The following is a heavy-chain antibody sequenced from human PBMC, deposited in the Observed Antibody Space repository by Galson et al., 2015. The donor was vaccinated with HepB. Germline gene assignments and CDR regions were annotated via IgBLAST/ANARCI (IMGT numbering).Heavy chain of an antibody. D-gene: IGHD3-22*01. J-gene: IGHJ6*02. CDR1: GYTFTSYH. CDR2: INPSGGST. CDR3: ARSGYDSSGYYYRGYYYYGMDV. Sequence: SVKVSCKASGYTFTSYHMHWVRQAPGQGLEWMGIINPSGGSTSYARKFQGRVTMTRDTSTSTVYMELSSLRSEDTAVYYCARSGYDSSGYYYRGYYYYGMDVWGQGTTVTVSS. V-gene: IGHV1-46*01.